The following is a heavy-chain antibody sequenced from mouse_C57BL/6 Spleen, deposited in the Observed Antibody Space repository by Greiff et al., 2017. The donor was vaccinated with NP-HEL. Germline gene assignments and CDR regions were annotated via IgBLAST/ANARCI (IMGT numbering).Heavy chain of an antibody. CDR3: ARNSYYYGSSYNFDY. D-gene: IGHD1-1*01. V-gene: IGHV2-2*01. J-gene: IGHJ2*01. Sequence: VNVVESGPGLVQPSQSLSITCTVSGFSLTSYGVHWVRQSPGKGLEWLGVIWSGGSTDYNAAFISRLSISKDNSKSQVFFKMNSLQADDTAIYYCARNSYYYGSSYNFDYWGQGTTLTVSS. CDR1: GFSLTSYG. CDR2: IWSGGST.